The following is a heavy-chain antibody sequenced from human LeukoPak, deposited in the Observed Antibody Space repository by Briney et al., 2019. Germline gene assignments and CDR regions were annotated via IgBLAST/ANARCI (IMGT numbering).Heavy chain of an antibody. Sequence: SETLSLTYAVSGGSLSSGGYSWSWIRQPPGEGLEWIGYIYHSGSTYYNPSLKRRVTISIDTSKNQFSLKLSSVTAADTAVYYCGRDALVGYFSYYYMDVWGKGTTVTVSS. V-gene: IGHV4-30-2*01. CDR2: IYHSGST. CDR1: GGSLSSGGYS. J-gene: IGHJ6*03. CDR3: GRDALVGYFSYYYMDV. D-gene: IGHD2-15*01.